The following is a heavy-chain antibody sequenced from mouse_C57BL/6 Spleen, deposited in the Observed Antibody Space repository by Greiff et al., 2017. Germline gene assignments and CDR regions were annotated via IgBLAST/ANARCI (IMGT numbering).Heavy chain of an antibody. V-gene: IGHV5-15*01. J-gene: IGHJ1*03. Sequence: EVKVVESGGGLVQPGGSLKLSCAASGFTFSDYGMAWVRQAPRKGPEWVAFISNLAYSIYYADTVTGRFTISRGNAKNTLYLEMGSLRSEDTAMYYCARQGDWDEYFDVWGTGTTVTVSS. CDR3: ARQGDWDEYFDV. CDR2: ISNLAYSI. D-gene: IGHD4-1*01. CDR1: GFTFSDYG.